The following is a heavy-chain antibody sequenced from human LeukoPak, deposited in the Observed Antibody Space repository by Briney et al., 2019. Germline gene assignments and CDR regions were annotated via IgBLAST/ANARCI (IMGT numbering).Heavy chain of an antibody. J-gene: IGHJ4*02. CDR2: ISGSGGST. CDR1: GFTFSSYA. CDR3: AKGGYSYGHFDY. Sequence: GGSLRLXCAASGFTFSSYAMSWVRQAPGKELEWVSAISGSGGSTHYADSVKGRFTISRDNSKNTLYLQMNSLRAEDTAVYYCAKGGYSYGHFDYWGQGTLVTVSS. D-gene: IGHD5-18*01. V-gene: IGHV3-23*01.